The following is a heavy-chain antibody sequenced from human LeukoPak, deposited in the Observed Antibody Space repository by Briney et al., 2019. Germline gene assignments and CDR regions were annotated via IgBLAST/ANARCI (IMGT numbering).Heavy chain of an antibody. Sequence: GGSLRLYCAASGFTFSSYSMNWVRQAPGKGLEWFSSISSSSSYIYYADLVKGRFTISRDNAKNSLYLQMNSLRVEDTAVYYCARRALSGSYFEYWGQGTLVTVSA. V-gene: IGHV3-21*01. D-gene: IGHD1-26*01. CDR2: ISSSSSYI. J-gene: IGHJ4*02. CDR3: ARRALSGSYFEY. CDR1: GFTFSSYS.